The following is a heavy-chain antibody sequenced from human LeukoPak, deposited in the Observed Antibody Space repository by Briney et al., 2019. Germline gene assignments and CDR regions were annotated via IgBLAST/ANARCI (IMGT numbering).Heavy chain of an antibody. V-gene: IGHV1-2*06. J-gene: IGHJ4*02. CDR3: ARDGGSYSEFDY. CDR2: INPNSGGT. CDR1: GYTFTGYY. Sequence: ASVKVSCKASGYTFTGYYMHWVRQAPGQGLEWMGRINPNSGGTNYAQKFQGRVTITRDTSISTAYMELSRLRSDDTAVYYCARDGGSYSEFDYWGQGTLVTVSS. D-gene: IGHD1-26*01.